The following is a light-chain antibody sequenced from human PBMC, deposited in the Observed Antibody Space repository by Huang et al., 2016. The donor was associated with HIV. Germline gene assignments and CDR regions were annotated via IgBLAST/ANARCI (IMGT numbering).Light chain of an antibody. J-gene: IGKJ5*01. Sequence: EIVMTQSPVTLSVSPGERATLSCRASQSVSSNLSVYQQKPGQAPRLLIYGATTRATGVAARFSGSGSGTEFTLTISSLQSEDFALYYCQQYNNWPPITFGQGTRLEIK. CDR2: GAT. CDR1: QSVSSN. V-gene: IGKV3-15*01. CDR3: QQYNNWPPIT.